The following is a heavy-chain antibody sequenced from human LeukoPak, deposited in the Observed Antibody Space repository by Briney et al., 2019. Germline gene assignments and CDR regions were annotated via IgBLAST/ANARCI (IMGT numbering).Heavy chain of an antibody. Sequence: GASVKVSCKASGGTFSSYAISWVRQAPGQGLEWMGGIIPIFGTANYAQKFQGRVTITADESTSTAYMELSSLRSEDTAVYYCARVGGYSYGPSLWGQGTLVTVSS. J-gene: IGHJ4*02. D-gene: IGHD5-18*01. CDR1: GGTFSSYA. V-gene: IGHV1-69*13. CDR2: IIPIFGTA. CDR3: ARVGGYSYGPSL.